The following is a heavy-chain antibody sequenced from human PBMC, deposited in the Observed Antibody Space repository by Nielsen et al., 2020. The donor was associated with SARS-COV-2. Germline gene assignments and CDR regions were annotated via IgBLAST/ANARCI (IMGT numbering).Heavy chain of an antibody. Sequence: GESLKISCAASGFSFSSYAITWVRQAPGKGLEWVSAITGSGGDTYYADFVKGRFTISRDNSRNTLYLQMNFLTAEDTAVYYCATPRPGLWGQGTLVTVSS. CDR2: ITGSGGDT. CDR3: ATPRPGL. J-gene: IGHJ4*02. CDR1: GFSFSSYA. D-gene: IGHD6-6*01. V-gene: IGHV3-23*01.